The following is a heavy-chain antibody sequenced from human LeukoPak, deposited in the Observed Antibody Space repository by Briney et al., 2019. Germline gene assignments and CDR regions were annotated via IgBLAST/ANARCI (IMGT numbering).Heavy chain of an antibody. CDR1: ENSFTNCC. CDR2: IYPGDSDT. J-gene: IGHJ4*02. V-gene: IGHV5-51*01. CDR3: ARSIDSTTSTLPY. D-gene: IGHD5-24*01. Sequence: GGSLKISCKGSENSFTNCCIVWVRQMPGKGLEGVGIIYPGDSDTRYSPTFQGQVTISADRSTTTAFLQWSGLKASDTAMYYCARSIDSTTSTLPYWGQGTQVTVSS.